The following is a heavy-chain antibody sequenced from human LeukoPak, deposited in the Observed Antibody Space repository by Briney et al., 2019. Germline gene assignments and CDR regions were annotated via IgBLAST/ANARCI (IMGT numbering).Heavy chain of an antibody. CDR1: GGTFSSYA. V-gene: IGHV1-69*06. J-gene: IGHJ4*02. CDR3: ARNSEGNYYDSSGYPSPFDY. D-gene: IGHD3-22*01. Sequence: ASVKVSCKASGGTFSSYAISWVRQAPGQGLEWMGGTIPIFGTANYAQKFQGRVTITADKSTSTAYMELSSLRSEDTAVYYCARNSEGNYYDSSGYPSPFDYWGQGTLVTVSS. CDR2: TIPIFGTA.